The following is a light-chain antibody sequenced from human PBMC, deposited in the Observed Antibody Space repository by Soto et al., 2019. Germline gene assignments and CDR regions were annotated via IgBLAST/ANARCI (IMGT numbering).Light chain of an antibody. CDR3: QQYNDWPRT. V-gene: IGKV3-15*01. Sequence: EIVMTQSPATLSVSPGERATLSCRASQSVSNNLAWYQQKPGQAPRLLIYDASTRATAIPARFSGSGSGTEFTLTISSLQSEDFAVYFCQQYNDWPRTSGQGTKVEIK. J-gene: IGKJ1*01. CDR2: DAS. CDR1: QSVSNN.